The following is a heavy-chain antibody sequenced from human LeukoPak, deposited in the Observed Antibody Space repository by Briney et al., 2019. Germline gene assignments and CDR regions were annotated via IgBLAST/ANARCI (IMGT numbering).Heavy chain of an antibody. Sequence: SVTVSCTASGGTSSSYAISWVRQAPGQGLEWMGGIIPIFGTANYAQKFQGRVTITADESTSTAYMELSSLRSEDTAVYYCARLPLRSIAVGYYGMDVWGQGTRSPSP. CDR3: ARLPLRSIAVGYYGMDV. CDR1: GGTSSSYA. D-gene: IGHD6-6*01. CDR2: IIPIFGTA. J-gene: IGHJ6*02. V-gene: IGHV1-69*13.